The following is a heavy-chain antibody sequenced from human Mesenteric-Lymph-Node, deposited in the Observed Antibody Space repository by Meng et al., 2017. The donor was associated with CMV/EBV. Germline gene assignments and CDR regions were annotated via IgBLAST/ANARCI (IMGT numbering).Heavy chain of an antibody. J-gene: IGHJ5*02. D-gene: IGHD3-10*01. CDR2: INSDGSSA. CDR3: ARDIRSLWFGGFDP. Sequence: GGSLRLSCAASGFTFSDYWMHWVRQAPGKGLVWVSRINSDGSSASYADSVKGRVTISRDNAKNTVYLQMSSLRAEDTAVYYCARDIRSLWFGGFDPWGQGVLVTVSS. V-gene: IGHV3-74*01. CDR1: GFTFSDYW.